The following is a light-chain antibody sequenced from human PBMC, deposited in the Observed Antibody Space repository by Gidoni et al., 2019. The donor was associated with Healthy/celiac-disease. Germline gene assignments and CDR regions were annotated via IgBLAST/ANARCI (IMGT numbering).Light chain of an antibody. Sequence: AIQFTQSPSSLSASVGDRVTITCRASQGISSALAWYQQKPGKAPKLLIYDASSLESGVPSRFSGSGSGTDFTLTISSLQPEDFATYYCQQFNSYVSTFGQGTRLEIK. J-gene: IGKJ5*01. V-gene: IGKV1-13*02. CDR1: QGISSA. CDR2: DAS. CDR3: QQFNSYVST.